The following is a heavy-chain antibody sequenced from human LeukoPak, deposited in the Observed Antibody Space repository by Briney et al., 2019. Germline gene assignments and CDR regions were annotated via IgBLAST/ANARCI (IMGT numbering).Heavy chain of an antibody. CDR3: ARESGTRYYYGMDV. V-gene: IGHV1-18*01. Sequence: ASVKVSCKAPGYTFTSYGISWVRQAPGQGLEWMGWISAYNGNTNYAQKLQGRVTMTTDTSTSTAYMELRSLRSDDTAVYYCARESGTRYYYGMDVWGQGTTVTVSS. CDR1: GYTFTSYG. J-gene: IGHJ6*02. D-gene: IGHD3-3*01. CDR2: ISAYNGNT.